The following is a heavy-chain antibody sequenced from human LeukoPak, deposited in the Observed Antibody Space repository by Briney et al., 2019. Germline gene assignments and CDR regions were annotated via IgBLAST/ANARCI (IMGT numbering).Heavy chain of an antibody. J-gene: IGHJ4*02. V-gene: IGHV4-38-2*01. CDR2: IYHSGST. Sequence: TSETLSLTCAVSGYSISSGYYWGWIRQPPGKGLEWIGSIYHSGSTYDNPSLKSRVIMSVDTSKNQFSLKLTSVTAADTAVYYCARVGVVRGVDYWGQGTLVTVSS. CDR1: GYSISSGYY. D-gene: IGHD3-10*01. CDR3: ARVGVVRGVDY.